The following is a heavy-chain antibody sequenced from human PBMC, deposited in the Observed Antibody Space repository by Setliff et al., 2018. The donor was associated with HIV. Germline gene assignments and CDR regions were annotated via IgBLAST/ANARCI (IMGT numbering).Heavy chain of an antibody. V-gene: IGHV3-23*01. CDR1: GFTFSNAW. Sequence: PGGSLRLSCAASGFTFSNAWMSWVRQAPGKGLEWVSGITQTGDNTYYADSVKGRFVISRDNSKNTLYLQVSSLRADDSATYYCATDSSGPLSHCGPGTLVTVSS. CDR2: ITQTGDNT. J-gene: IGHJ4*02. D-gene: IGHD3-22*01. CDR3: ATDSSGPLSH.